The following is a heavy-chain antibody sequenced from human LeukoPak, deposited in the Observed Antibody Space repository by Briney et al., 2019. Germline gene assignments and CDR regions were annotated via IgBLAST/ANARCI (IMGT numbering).Heavy chain of an antibody. CDR3: ARLTGMFRGVIYYFDY. J-gene: IGHJ4*02. CDR1: GGSISGYY. D-gene: IGHD3-10*01. CDR2: IYYSGST. V-gene: IGHV4-59*08. Sequence: SETLSLTCTVSGGSISGYYWSWIRQPPGKGLEWIGYIYYSGSTNYNPSLKSRVTISVDTSKVQFSLKLNSVTAADTAVYYCARLTGMFRGVIYYFDYWGQGTLVSVSS.